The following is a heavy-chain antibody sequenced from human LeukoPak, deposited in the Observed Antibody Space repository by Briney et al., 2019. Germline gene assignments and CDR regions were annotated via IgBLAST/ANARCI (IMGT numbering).Heavy chain of an antibody. CDR1: GFTVSSNY. CDR3: ARGDPHADL. Sequence: PGGSLRLSCAASGFTVSSNYMTWVRQAPGKGLEWIADITISGHTKNYADSVKGRFTISRDNARTSLYLQMNSLRAEDTGVYYCARGDPHADLWGQGTLVTVSS. J-gene: IGHJ5*02. V-gene: IGHV3-48*04. CDR2: ITISGHTK.